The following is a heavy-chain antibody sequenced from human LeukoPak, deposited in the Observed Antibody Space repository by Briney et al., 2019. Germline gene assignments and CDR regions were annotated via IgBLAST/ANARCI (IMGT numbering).Heavy chain of an antibody. Sequence: GGSLGLSCVVSGFTFTSHSVNWVRQIPGKGLEWVSAITGGGGITYYADSVKGRFTISRDNSKNTLYLEMNTLRAEDSAVYYCAKGLNLRWYHDYWGQGTLVTVSS. D-gene: IGHD4-23*01. V-gene: IGHV3-23*01. J-gene: IGHJ4*02. CDR1: GFTFTSHS. CDR2: ITGGGGIT. CDR3: AKGLNLRWYHDY.